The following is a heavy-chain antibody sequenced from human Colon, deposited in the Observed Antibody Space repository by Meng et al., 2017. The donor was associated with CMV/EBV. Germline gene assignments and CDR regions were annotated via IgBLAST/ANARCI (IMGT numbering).Heavy chain of an antibody. CDR3: ARHTTLDDWFDP. CDR1: GYTFTSHW. D-gene: IGHD1-1*01. V-gene: IGHV5-51*01. Sequence: KVSCRGSGYTFTSHWIARVRQKPGKGLEWMGFIYPADSDTAYSPSVQGQVTISVDKSSDTVYLQWDSLKASDTATYYCARHTTLDDWFDPWGQGTMVTVSS. J-gene: IGHJ5*02. CDR2: IYPADSDT.